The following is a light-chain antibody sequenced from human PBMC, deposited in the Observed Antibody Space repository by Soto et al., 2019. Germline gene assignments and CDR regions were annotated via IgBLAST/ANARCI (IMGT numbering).Light chain of an antibody. CDR2: NVN. V-gene: IGLV2-18*02. CDR1: SSDVGSYDY. J-gene: IGLJ1*01. Sequence: LVQPPSVSGSPGQSVTISCTGTSSDVGSYDYVSWYQQHPGTVPKPMIYNVNTRPSGVPDRFSGSKSGNTASLTISGLQAEDEADYYCSSYISSSSLDRVFGTGTKVTVL. CDR3: SSYISSSSLDRV.